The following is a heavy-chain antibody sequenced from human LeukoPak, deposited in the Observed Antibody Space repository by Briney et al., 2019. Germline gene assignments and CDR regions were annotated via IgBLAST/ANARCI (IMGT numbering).Heavy chain of an antibody. J-gene: IGHJ4*02. V-gene: IGHV3-33*01. CDR3: ARGGRGVDFDY. D-gene: IGHD3-10*01. CDR1: GFTFSSYG. CDR2: IWYDGSNK. Sequence: GGPLRLSCAASGFTFSSYGMHWVRQAPGKGLEWVAVIWYDGSNKYYADSVKGRFTISRDNSKNTLYLQMNSLRAEDTAVYYCARGGRGVDFDYWGQGTLVTVSS.